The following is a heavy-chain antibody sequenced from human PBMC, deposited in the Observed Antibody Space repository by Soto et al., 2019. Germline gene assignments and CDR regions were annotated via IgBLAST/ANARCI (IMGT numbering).Heavy chain of an antibody. CDR2: IYYSGST. D-gene: IGHD3-10*01. CDR1: GGSISSGGYY. Sequence: QVQLQESGPGLVKPSQTLSLTCTVSGGSISSGGYYWSWIRQHPGKGLEWIGYIYYSGSTYYNPSPXSRVTISVDTXXNXFSXKLSSVTAADTAVYYCARECGSGSYYDYYYYGMDVWGQGTTVTVSS. J-gene: IGHJ6*02. V-gene: IGHV4-31*03. CDR3: ARECGSGSYYDYYYYGMDV.